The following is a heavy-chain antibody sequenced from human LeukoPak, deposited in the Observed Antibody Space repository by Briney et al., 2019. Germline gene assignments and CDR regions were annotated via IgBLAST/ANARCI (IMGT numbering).Heavy chain of an antibody. CDR2: ISYNGRIN. V-gene: IGHV3-30*01. J-gene: IGHJ5*02. D-gene: IGHD3-3*01. Sequence: GGSLRLSCAASGFTFSSYAMHWVRQAPGKGLEWVAGISYNGRINSYADSVKGRFTISRDNSKNTLSLQMNSLRAEDTAVYYCANTVTSRYYVMDPWGQGTLVTVSS. CDR3: ANTVTSRYYVMDP. CDR1: GFTFSSYA.